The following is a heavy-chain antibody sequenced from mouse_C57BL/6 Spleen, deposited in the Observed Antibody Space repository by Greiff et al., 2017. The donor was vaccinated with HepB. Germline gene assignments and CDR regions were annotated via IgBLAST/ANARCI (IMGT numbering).Heavy chain of an antibody. CDR2: ISYDGSN. CDR3: ARDQGNIYYDYDRAWFAY. CDR1: GYSITSGYY. J-gene: IGHJ3*01. D-gene: IGHD2-4*01. V-gene: IGHV3-6*01. Sequence: EVQLQESGPGLVKPSQSLSLTCSVTGYSITSGYYWNWIRQFPGNKLEWMGYISYDGSNNYNPSLKNRISITRDTSKNQFFLKLNSVTTEDTATYYCARDQGNIYYDYDRAWFAYWGQGTLVTVSA.